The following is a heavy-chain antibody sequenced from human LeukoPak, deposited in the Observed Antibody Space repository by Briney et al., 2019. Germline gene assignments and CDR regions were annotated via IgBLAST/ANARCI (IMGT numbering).Heavy chain of an antibody. V-gene: IGHV4-59*01. CDR1: GGSISSYY. CDR3: AGCPEYCGSDCYSCYLDY. CDR2: IYYSGST. J-gene: IGHJ4*02. D-gene: IGHD2-21*02. Sequence: KPSETLSLTCTVSGGSISSYYWSWIRLPPGKGLEWIGYIYYSGSTNYNPSLKSRVTISVDTSKNQFSLKLSSVTAADTAVYYCAGCPEYCGSDCYSCYLDYWGQGTLVTVSS.